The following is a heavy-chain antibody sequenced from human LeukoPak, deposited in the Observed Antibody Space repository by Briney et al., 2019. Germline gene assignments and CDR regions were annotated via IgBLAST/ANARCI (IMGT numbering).Heavy chain of an antibody. CDR2: IYYSGST. D-gene: IGHD2-2*01. V-gene: IGHV4-39*07. CDR3: ARVKISGYCSSTSCNSYWYFDL. J-gene: IGHJ2*01. Sequence: SETLSLTCTVSGGSISSSSYSWGWIRQPPGKGLEWIGSIYYSGSTYYNPSLKSRVTISVDTSKNQFSLKLSSVTAADTAVYYCARVKISGYCSSTSCNSYWYFDLWGRGTLVTVSS. CDR1: GGSISSSSYS.